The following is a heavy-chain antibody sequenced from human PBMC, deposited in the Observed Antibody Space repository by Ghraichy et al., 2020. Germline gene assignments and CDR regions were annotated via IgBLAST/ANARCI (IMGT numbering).Heavy chain of an antibody. J-gene: IGHJ6*02. V-gene: IGHV4-30-2*01. D-gene: IGHD3-3*01. Sequence: SETLSLTCDVSGGIISNGPDDRTWVRQPPGRTLEAIGYIYHSGSGHYNPSLKSRVTISVDSYMNQFSLYLTSVTAADAALYYCAVLASHGVDVWGQGTTVTVS. CDR3: AVLASHGVDV. CDR2: IYHSGSG. CDR1: GGIISNGPDD.